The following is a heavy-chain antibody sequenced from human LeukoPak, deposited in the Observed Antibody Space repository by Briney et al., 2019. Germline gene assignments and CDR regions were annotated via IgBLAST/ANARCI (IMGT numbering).Heavy chain of an antibody. CDR3: ARYGSGSRATLGH. CDR1: GFAFSSYN. V-gene: IGHV3-21*01. Sequence: GGSLRLSCAASGFAFSSYNMNWVRQAPGKGLEWVSSISSSNNYIYYADSVKGRFTISRDNAKNSLYLQMNSLTAEDTAVYYCARYGSGSRATLGHWGQGTLVTVSS. J-gene: IGHJ4*02. D-gene: IGHD3-10*01. CDR2: ISSSNNYI.